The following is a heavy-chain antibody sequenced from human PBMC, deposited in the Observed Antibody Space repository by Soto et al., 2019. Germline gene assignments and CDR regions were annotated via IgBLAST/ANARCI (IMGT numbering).Heavy chain of an antibody. CDR3: ARDPGGTNLNDAFDL. CDR2: IYSDGNT. J-gene: IGHJ3*01. V-gene: IGHV3-66*01. CDR1: GFTVSSNY. Sequence: EVQLVESGGGLVQPGESLRLSCAASGFTVSSNYMNWVRQAPGKGLEWVSVIYSDGNTWYADSVKGRFTISRDNSKNTVILQMKNLRADDTAVYYCARDPGGTNLNDAFDLWGQGTMVIVSS. D-gene: IGHD1-1*01.